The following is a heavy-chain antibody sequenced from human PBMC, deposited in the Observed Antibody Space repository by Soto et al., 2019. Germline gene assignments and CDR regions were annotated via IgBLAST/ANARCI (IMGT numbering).Heavy chain of an antibody. CDR1: GFTFSSYG. Sequence: GGSLRLSCAASGFTFSSYGMHWVRQAPGKGLEWVAVIWYDGSNKYYADSVKGRVTITADKSTSTAYMELSSLRSEDTAVYYCAREEYPGSSDYYYYMDVWGKGTTVTVSS. D-gene: IGHD3-22*01. V-gene: IGHV3-33*01. CDR3: AREEYPGSSDYYYYMDV. CDR2: IWYDGSNK. J-gene: IGHJ6*03.